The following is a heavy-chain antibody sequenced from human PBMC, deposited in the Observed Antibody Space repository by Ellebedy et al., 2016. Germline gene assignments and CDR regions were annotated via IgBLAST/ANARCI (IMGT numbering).Heavy chain of an antibody. V-gene: IGHV1-8*01. Sequence: ASVKVSCXASGYTFTSYDINWVRQATGQGLEWMGWMNPNSGNTGYAQKFQGRVTMTRNTSISTAYMELSSLRSEDTAVYYCARDGPYYYDSSGPTGPFDIWGQGTMVTVSS. J-gene: IGHJ3*02. CDR2: MNPNSGNT. D-gene: IGHD3-22*01. CDR3: ARDGPYYYDSSGPTGPFDI. CDR1: GYTFTSYD.